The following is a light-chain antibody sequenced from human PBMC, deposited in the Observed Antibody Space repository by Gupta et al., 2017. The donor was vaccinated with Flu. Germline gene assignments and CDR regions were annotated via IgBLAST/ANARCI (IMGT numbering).Light chain of an antibody. CDR3: QRFDQYPVT. Sequence: PSFLSASVGDRVAMTCRASQAISPSLAWYQQKSGEGPKLLIYAVSTLHTAVPSRFSGSGSGTEFTLTISSLQPEDFGICYCQRFDQYPVTFGGGTKVEIK. V-gene: IGKV1-9*01. CDR1: QAISPS. J-gene: IGKJ4*01. CDR2: AVS.